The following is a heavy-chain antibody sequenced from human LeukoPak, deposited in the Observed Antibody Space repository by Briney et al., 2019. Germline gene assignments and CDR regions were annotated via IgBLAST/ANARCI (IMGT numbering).Heavy chain of an antibody. Sequence: GASVTVSCKASGYTFTSYYMHWVRQAPGPGLEWKGIINPSGGSTTYAQKFQGRVTMTRDTSTSTVYMELSSLRSEDTAVYYCARVRRYCSGGSGPNWFDPWGQGTLVTVSS. D-gene: IGHD2-15*01. J-gene: IGHJ5*02. CDR2: INPSGGST. CDR3: ARVRRYCSGGSGPNWFDP. V-gene: IGHV1-46*01. CDR1: GYTFTSYY.